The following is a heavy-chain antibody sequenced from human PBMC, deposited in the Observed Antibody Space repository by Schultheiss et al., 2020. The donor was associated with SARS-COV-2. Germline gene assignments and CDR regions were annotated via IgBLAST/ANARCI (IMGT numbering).Heavy chain of an antibody. V-gene: IGHV4-59*01. D-gene: IGHD6-19*01. CDR2: IYYRGTT. J-gene: IGHJ5*02. Sequence: SETLSLTCAVYGGSFSGYYWTWIRQPPGKGLEWIGYIYYRGTTNYNPSLKSRVTISVDTSKNQFSLKLISVTAADTAVYYCARTLSVAGALGWFDPWGQGTLVTVSS. CDR3: ARTLSVAGALGWFDP. CDR1: GGSFSGYY.